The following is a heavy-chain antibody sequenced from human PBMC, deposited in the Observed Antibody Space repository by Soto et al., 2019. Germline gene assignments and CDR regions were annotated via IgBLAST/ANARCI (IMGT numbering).Heavy chain of an antibody. D-gene: IGHD5-12*01. Sequence: QVQLVQSGAEVRQPASSVKVSCKTSGGTCSSYAISWVRQAPGQGLEWMGGIVPIVDTSTYAQKFQGRVTITADESTSTAYMELSSLRSDDTAIYYCVRVVAIPGYPDNWGQGTLFTVSS. CDR2: IVPIVDTS. J-gene: IGHJ4*02. CDR3: VRVVAIPGYPDN. CDR1: GGTCSSYA. V-gene: IGHV1-69*12.